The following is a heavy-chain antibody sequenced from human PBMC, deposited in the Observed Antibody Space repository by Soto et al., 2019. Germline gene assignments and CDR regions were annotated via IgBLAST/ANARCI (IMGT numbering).Heavy chain of an antibody. D-gene: IGHD2-15*01. CDR3: ARSDNVVVVASSPVYFDY. Sequence: QVQLVQSGAEVKKPGASVKVSCKASGYTFTKFYIHWVRQAPGQGLEWVGLINPSGISTAYAQRFQGRVTITRDTSTTTVYMELSSLTSEDTALYYCARSDNVVVVASSPVYFDYWGQGTLVTVSS. CDR1: GYTFTKFY. CDR2: INPSGIST. V-gene: IGHV1-46*01. J-gene: IGHJ4*02.